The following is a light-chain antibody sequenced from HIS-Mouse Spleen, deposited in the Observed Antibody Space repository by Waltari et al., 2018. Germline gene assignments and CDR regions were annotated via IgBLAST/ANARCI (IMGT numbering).Light chain of an antibody. J-gene: IGLJ1*01. Sequence: SYVLTQPPSVSVAPGQTARITCGGNNIGSKSVHWYQQKPGQAPVLVVYDDSDRPSGVTERFSGSNSGNTATLTISRVEAGDEADYYCQVWDSSSDPVFGTGTKVTVL. CDR2: DDS. V-gene: IGLV3-21*02. CDR3: QVWDSSSDPV. CDR1: NIGSKS.